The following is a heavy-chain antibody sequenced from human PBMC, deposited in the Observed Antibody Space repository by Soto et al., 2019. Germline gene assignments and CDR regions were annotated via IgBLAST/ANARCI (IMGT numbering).Heavy chain of an antibody. V-gene: IGHV3-23*01. D-gene: IGHD3-22*01. J-gene: IGHJ4*02. CDR1: GFTFSRYG. CDR2: MSGEGTTT. Sequence: EVQLLESGGGLVQPGGSRRLSCAASGFTFSRYGMSWVRQAPGKGLEWLSSMSGEGTTTYYIDSVKGRFTISRDNSRNTLSLQMNSVRAEDTAVYYCAKDITFDSSAYDSWGQGILVIVSS. CDR3: AKDITFDSSAYDS.